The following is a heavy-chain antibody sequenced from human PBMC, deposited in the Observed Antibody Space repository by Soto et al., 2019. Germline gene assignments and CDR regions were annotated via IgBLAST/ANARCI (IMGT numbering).Heavy chain of an antibody. CDR2: ISAYNGNT. J-gene: IGHJ5*02. V-gene: IGHV1-18*01. CDR3: ARDRGYSWNYGWSDP. CDR1: GYTFTSYG. D-gene: IGHD1-7*01. Sequence: QVQLVQSGAEVKKPGASVMVSCKASGYTFTSYGISWVRQAPGQGLELMGWISAYNGNTNYAQKLRXXXTXXTHTSPGTAYMGLRRLRSDDTAVYYCARDRGYSWNYGWSDPWGQGTLVTVSS.